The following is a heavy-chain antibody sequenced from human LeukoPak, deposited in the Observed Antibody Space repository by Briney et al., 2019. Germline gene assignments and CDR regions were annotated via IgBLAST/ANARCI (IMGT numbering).Heavy chain of an antibody. CDR2: IGGSNGIT. J-gene: IGHJ4*02. CDR1: GFIFSSYA. V-gene: IGHV3-23*01. Sequence: GGSLRLSCAASGFIFSSYAMSWVRQAPGKGLEWVSVIGGSNGITFYVGSVKGRFTISRDNSKDTLYLQMSSLRAEDTAVYYCARNENSGWGYFDYWGQGTLVTVSS. CDR3: ARNENSGWGYFDY. D-gene: IGHD5-12*01.